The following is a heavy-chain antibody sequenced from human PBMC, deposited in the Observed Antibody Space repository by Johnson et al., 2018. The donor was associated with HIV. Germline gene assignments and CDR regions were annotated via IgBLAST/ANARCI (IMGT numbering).Heavy chain of an antibody. Sequence: LVESGGGLVQPGRSLRLSCAASGFTFDDYAMHWVRQAPGKGLEWVSGISWNSGSIGYADSVKGRFTISRENAKNSLYLQMNSRRAGDTAVYYCARVSSGGAFDIWGQGTMVTVSS. CDR3: ARVSSGGAFDI. CDR1: GFTFDDYA. CDR2: ISWNSGSI. D-gene: IGHD3-22*01. J-gene: IGHJ3*02. V-gene: IGHV3-9*01.